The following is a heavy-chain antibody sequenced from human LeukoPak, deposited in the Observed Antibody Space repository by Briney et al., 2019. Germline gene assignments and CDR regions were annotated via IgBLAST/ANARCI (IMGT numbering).Heavy chain of an antibody. CDR3: ARVDRRPGIAAAGPGY. J-gene: IGHJ4*02. Sequence: PGGSLRLSCAASGFTFSSYSMNWVRQAPGEGLEWVSSISSSSSYIYYADSVKGRFTISRDNAKNSLYLQMNSLRAEDTAVYYCARVDRRPGIAAAGPGYWGQGTLVTVSS. CDR1: GFTFSSYS. CDR2: ISSSSSYI. D-gene: IGHD6-13*01. V-gene: IGHV3-21*01.